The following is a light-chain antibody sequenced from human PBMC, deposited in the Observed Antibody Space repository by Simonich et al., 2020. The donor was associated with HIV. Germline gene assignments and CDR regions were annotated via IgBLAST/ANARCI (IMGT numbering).Light chain of an antibody. V-gene: IGKV1-6*01. J-gene: IGKJ1*01. Sequence: AIQMTQSPSSLSASVGDRVTITCRASQGIRNDLGWYQQKPGKAPKLLIYAASSLQSGVPSRFSGSGSGTDFTRTISSLQPEDFATYYCLQDYNYWTFGQGTKVEIK. CDR3: LQDYNYWT. CDR2: AAS. CDR1: QGIRND.